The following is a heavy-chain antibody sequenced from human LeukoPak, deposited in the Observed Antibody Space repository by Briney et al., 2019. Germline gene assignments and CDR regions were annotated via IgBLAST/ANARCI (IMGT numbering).Heavy chain of an antibody. D-gene: IGHD3-10*01. V-gene: IGHV3-11*04. Sequence: GGSLRLSCTSSGFTFSDHHMRWIRQAPGKGLEWVSKIGLRGSTIEYAESVKGRFTISRDDAKNSLYLQMSGLRAEDTAIYYCARDHVVPGLVFDHWGQGTLVSVSS. J-gene: IGHJ4*02. CDR3: ARDHVVPGLVFDH. CDR2: IGLRGSTI. CDR1: GFTFSDHH.